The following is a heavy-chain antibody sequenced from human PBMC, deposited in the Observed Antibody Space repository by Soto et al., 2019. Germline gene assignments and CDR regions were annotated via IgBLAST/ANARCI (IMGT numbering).Heavy chain of an antibody. CDR3: ARSEEDSDYYYYGMDV. D-gene: IGHD2-15*01. Sequence: KPSETLSLTCVGSGDTVSSNSVAWNWVRQSPSRGLEWLGRTYYRSRWYSDYAVSVRSRIDVNADTSKNQVSLQLNSVTPEDTAVYYCARSEEDSDYYYYGMDVWGQGATVTVSS. CDR1: GDTVSSNSVA. J-gene: IGHJ6*02. CDR2: TYYRSRWYS. V-gene: IGHV6-1*01.